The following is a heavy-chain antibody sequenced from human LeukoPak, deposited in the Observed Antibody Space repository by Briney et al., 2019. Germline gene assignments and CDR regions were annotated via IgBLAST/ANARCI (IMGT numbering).Heavy chain of an antibody. CDR3: ARRSNIYCSSTSCYDDDY. J-gene: IGHJ4*02. CDR1: GGSISSSSYY. Sequence: PSETLSLTCTVSGGSISSSSYYWGWIRQPPWKGPEWIGSIYYSGSTYYNPSLKSRVTISVDTSKNQFSLKLSSVTAADTAVYYCARRSNIYCSSTSCYDDDYWGQGTLVTVSS. D-gene: IGHD2-2*01. V-gene: IGHV4-39*01. CDR2: IYYSGST.